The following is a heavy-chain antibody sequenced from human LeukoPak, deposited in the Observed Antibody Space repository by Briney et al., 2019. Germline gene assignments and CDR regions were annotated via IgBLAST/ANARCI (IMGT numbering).Heavy chain of an antibody. V-gene: IGHV1-18*01. CDR2: ISAYNGGT. CDR3: AKDGTLGATASDY. CDR1: GYTFTSYG. Sequence: ASVKVSCKASGYTFTSYGISWVRQAPGQGLEWMGWISAYNGGTNYAQNLQGRLTMTTDTSASTAYMELRRLRSDDTAVYYCAKDGTLGATASDYWGQGTLVTVSS. D-gene: IGHD1-26*01. J-gene: IGHJ4*02.